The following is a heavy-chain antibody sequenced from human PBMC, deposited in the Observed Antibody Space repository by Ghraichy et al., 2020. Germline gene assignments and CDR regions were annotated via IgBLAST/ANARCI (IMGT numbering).Heavy chain of an antibody. V-gene: IGHV3-64D*06. CDR1: EFTFRSFS. D-gene: IGHD2-2*01. J-gene: IGHJ4*02. Sequence: GESLNISCSASEFTFRSFSMHWVRQAPGKGLEYVSTISSNGVSTYYADSVKGRFTISRDNSKNTLYLQMSSLRAEDTAVYYCVKGGRVVVVPAAGYYWGQGTLVTVSS. CDR3: VKGGRVVVVPAAGYY. CDR2: ISSNGVST.